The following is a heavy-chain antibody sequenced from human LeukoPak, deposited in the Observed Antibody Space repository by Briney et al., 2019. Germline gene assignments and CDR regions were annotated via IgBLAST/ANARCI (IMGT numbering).Heavy chain of an antibody. CDR2: IIPIFGTA. D-gene: IGHD6-6*01. V-gene: IGHV1-69*06. CDR3: ARAVLIAARRRSGYYFDY. Sequence: SVKVSCKASGYTFTSYAISWVRQAPGQGLEWMGGIIPIFGTANYAQKFQGRVTITADKSTSTAYMELSSLRSEDTAVYYCARAVLIAARRRSGYYFDYWGQGTLVTVSS. J-gene: IGHJ4*02. CDR1: GYTFTSYA.